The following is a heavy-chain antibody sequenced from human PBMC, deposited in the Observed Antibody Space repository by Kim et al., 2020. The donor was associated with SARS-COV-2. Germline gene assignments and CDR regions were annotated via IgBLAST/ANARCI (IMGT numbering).Heavy chain of an antibody. D-gene: IGHD6-13*01. J-gene: IGHJ4*02. CDR3: AKDASRAGVDY. Sequence: YYADSVKGRFTISRDNSKTTLYLQMNSLRAEDTAVYYCAKDASRAGVDYWGQGTLVTVSS. V-gene: IGHV3-30*02.